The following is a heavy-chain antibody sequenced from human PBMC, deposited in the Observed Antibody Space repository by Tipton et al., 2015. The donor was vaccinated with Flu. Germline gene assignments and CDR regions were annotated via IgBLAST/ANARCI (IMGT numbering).Heavy chain of an antibody. CDR1: GYRFTSYW. Sequence: QSGAEVKKPGESLRISCKGSGYRFTSYWITWVRQMPGKGLEWMGKIDLNDAYTKYSPSFQGHVTISADRSISTAFLQWSSLKGSDTAMYYCARLTSDYSGTFDAFDIWGQGTLVTVSS. J-gene: IGHJ3*02. V-gene: IGHV5-10-1*01. CDR2: IDLNDAYT. CDR3: ARLTSDYSGTFDAFDI. D-gene: IGHD1-26*01.